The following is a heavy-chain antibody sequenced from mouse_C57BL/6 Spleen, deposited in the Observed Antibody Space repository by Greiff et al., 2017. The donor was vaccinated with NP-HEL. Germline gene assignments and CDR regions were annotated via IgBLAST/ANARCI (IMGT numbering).Heavy chain of an antibody. V-gene: IGHV14-1*01. CDR3: TTSFDYYGSLY. Sequence: VQLQQSGAELVRPGASVKLSCTASGFNIKDYYMPWVKQRPEQGLEWIGRIDPEDGDTESAPTFPGQAPMTADTSSNTAYLQLSSLTSEDTAVYYCTTSFDYYGSLYWGQGTTLTVSS. CDR2: IDPEDGDT. J-gene: IGHJ2*01. D-gene: IGHD1-1*01. CDR1: GFNIKDYY.